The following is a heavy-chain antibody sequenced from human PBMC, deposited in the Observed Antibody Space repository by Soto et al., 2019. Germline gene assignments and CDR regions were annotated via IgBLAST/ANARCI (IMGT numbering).Heavy chain of an antibody. V-gene: IGHV3-15*07. CDR3: ATGGYFLDY. CDR2: IKSKPDGETL. J-gene: IGHJ4*02. CDR1: GFIFSNAW. Sequence: EVQMVESGGDLVKPGGSLGLSCAASGFIFSNAWMNWVRQAPGKGLEWVGRIKSKPDGETLDYAESVKGRFTISRDDSKNMVFLQMSSLKSEDTAVYFCATGGYFLDYWGQGTRVTVSS.